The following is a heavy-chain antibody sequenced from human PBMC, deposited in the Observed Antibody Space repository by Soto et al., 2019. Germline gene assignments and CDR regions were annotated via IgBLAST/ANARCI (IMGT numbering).Heavy chain of an antibody. CDR3: AREALYCSGGSCYFDY. Sequence: LRLSCAASGFTFSSYAMHWVRQAPGKGLEWVAVISYDGSNKYYADSVKGRFTISRDNSKNTLYLQMNSLRAEDTAVYYCAREALYCSGGSCYFDYWGQGTLVTVS. V-gene: IGHV3-30-3*01. CDR1: GFTFSSYA. J-gene: IGHJ4*02. D-gene: IGHD2-15*01. CDR2: ISYDGSNK.